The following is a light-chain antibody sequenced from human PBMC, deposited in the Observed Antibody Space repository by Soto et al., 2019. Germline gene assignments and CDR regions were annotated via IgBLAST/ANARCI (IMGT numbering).Light chain of an antibody. Sequence: EIVLTQSPATLSSFPGDRVTLSCRASQAVNTRLAWYQHKPGQAPRLLIYLTSNRAAGIPARFSGSGSETDFTLTISDVEPEDFAVYYCQQRSNWPPLTFGGGTKVDIK. V-gene: IGKV3-11*01. J-gene: IGKJ4*01. CDR1: QAVNTR. CDR3: QQRSNWPPLT. CDR2: LTS.